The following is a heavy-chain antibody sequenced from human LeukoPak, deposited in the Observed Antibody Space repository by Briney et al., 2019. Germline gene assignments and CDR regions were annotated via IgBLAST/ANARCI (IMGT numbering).Heavy chain of an antibody. CDR3: ARGPIAAAVHFDY. CDR1: GGSISSSTYY. D-gene: IGHD6-13*01. CDR2: INHSGST. J-gene: IGHJ4*02. V-gene: IGHV4-39*07. Sequence: PSETLSLTCTVSGGSISSSTYYWGWIRQPPGKGLEWIGEINHSGSTNYNPSLKSRVTISVDTSKNQFSLKLSSVTAADTAVYYCARGPIAAAVHFDYWGQGTLVTVSS.